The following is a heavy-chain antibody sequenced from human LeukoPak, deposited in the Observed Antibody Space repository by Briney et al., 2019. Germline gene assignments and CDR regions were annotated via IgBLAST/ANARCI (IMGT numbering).Heavy chain of an antibody. CDR3: ASATEYYDSSGYYFDY. V-gene: IGHV1-69*13. J-gene: IGHJ4*02. D-gene: IGHD3-22*01. Sequence: SVRVSCKASGGTFSSYAISWVRQAPGQGLEWMGGIIPIFGTANYAQKFQGRVTITADESTSTAYMELSSLRSEDTAVYYCASATEYYDSSGYYFDYWGQGTLVTVSS. CDR1: GGTFSSYA. CDR2: IIPIFGTA.